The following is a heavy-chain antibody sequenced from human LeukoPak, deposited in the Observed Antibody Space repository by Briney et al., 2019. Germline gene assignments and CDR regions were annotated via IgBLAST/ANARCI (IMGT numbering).Heavy chain of an antibody. D-gene: IGHD6-13*01. Sequence: GGSLRLSCAASGFTVSSNYMSWVRQAPGKGLEWVSVVYSGGSTYYADSVKGRFTISRDNSKNTLYLQMNSLRAEDTAVYYCARVSVGGSSSWYAYFDYWGQGTLVTVSS. CDR1: GFTVSSNY. CDR2: VYSGGST. J-gene: IGHJ4*02. V-gene: IGHV3-53*01. CDR3: ARVSVGGSSSWYAYFDY.